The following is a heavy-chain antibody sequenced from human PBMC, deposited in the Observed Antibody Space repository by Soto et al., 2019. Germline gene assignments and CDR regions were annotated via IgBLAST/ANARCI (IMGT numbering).Heavy chain of an antibody. CDR3: ARECSNSSCYYLDY. J-gene: IGHJ4*02. Sequence: GGSLRLSCAASGFTFSSYGMHWVRQAPGKGLEWVAVISYDGSNKYYADSVKGRFTISRDNSKNTLYLQMNSLRAEDTAVYYCARECSNSSCYYLDYWGQGTLVTVSS. CDR1: GFTFSSYG. D-gene: IGHD2-15*01. CDR2: ISYDGSNK. V-gene: IGHV3-30*03.